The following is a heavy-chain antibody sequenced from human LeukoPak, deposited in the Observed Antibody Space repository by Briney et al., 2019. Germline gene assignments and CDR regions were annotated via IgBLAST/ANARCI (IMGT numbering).Heavy chain of an antibody. D-gene: IGHD1-1*01. Sequence: SQTLSLTCAISGDSVSNKNTAWHWIRQSPSRGLEWLGRTYYRSKWYTYYAVSVKSRISINRDTSKNQISLQLNSVTPEDTAVYYCARSTGPIDYWGQGTLVTVSS. V-gene: IGHV6-1*01. CDR1: GDSVSNKNTA. CDR3: ARSTGPIDY. CDR2: TYYRSKWYT. J-gene: IGHJ4*02.